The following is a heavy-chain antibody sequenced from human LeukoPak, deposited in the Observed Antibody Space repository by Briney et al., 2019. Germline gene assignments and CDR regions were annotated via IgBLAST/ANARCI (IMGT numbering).Heavy chain of an antibody. Sequence: GGSLRLSCTASGFSFTTSSMHWVRQAPGKGLQWVAYINSESTTIYYADPVKGRFTISRDNAENSLYLQMSRLRDEDTAVYYCARDLGYSGYHLDYWGQGTLVTVSS. D-gene: IGHD2-15*01. CDR2: INSESTTI. J-gene: IGHJ4*02. CDR1: GFSFTTSS. CDR3: ARDLGYSGYHLDY. V-gene: IGHV3-48*02.